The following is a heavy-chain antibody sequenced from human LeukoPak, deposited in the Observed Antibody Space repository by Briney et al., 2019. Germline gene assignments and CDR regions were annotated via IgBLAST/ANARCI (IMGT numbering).Heavy chain of an antibody. CDR1: GYTFTSYG. CDR2: ISAYNGNT. D-gene: IGHD6-19*01. V-gene: IGHV1-18*04. J-gene: IGHJ4*02. Sequence: ASVKVSCKASGYTFTSYGISWVRQAPGQGLEWMGWISAYNGNTNYAQKLQGRVTMTTDTSTSTAYMELRSLRSDDTAVYYCAREFRALSVAGTVRYFDYWGQGTLVTVSS. CDR3: AREFRALSVAGTVRYFDY.